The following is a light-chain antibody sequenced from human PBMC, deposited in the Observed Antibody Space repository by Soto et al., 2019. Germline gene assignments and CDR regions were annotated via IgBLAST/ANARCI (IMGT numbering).Light chain of an antibody. V-gene: IGKV1-39*01. CDR2: AAS. CDR1: QPIANY. CDR3: QQSAKIPRT. Sequence: DIQMTQSPSSLSASVGDRVTIACRASQPIANYVSWYQQKPGKPPKSLIYAASTLQSGVPPRFSGSGSGTEFTLTITSLRPEDSAVYYCQQSAKIPRTFGQGTKVEI. J-gene: IGKJ1*01.